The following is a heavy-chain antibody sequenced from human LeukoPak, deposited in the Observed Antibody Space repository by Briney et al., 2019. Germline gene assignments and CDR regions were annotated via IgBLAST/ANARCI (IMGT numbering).Heavy chain of an antibody. CDR3: AELGITMIGGV. CDR2: ISSSSSSI. Sequence: GGSLRLSCAASGFTFSSYSMNWVRQAPGKGLEWVSYISSSSSSIHYADSVKGRFTISRDDAKNSLYLQMNSLRAEDTAVYYCAELGITMIGGVWGKGTTVTISS. V-gene: IGHV3-48*01. D-gene: IGHD3-10*02. CDR1: GFTFSSYS. J-gene: IGHJ6*04.